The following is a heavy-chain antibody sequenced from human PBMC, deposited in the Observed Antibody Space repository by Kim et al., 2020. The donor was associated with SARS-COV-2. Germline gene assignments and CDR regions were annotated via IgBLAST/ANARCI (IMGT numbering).Heavy chain of an antibody. D-gene: IGHD5-12*01. V-gene: IGHV3-73*01. CDR3: TRMATGDYYYGMDV. J-gene: IGHJ6*02. Sequence: AASVKGRFTISRDDSKNTAYLQMNSLKTEDTAVYYCTRMATGDYYYGMDVWGQGTTVTVSS.